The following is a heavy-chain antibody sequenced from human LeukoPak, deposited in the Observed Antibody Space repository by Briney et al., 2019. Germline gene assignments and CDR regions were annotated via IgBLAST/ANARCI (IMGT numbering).Heavy chain of an antibody. CDR1: GGTFSSYA. J-gene: IGHJ4*02. D-gene: IGHD6-19*01. CDR2: IIPILGIA. V-gene: IGHV1-69*04. CDR3: ARDLRAVAGTTDY. Sequence: GASVKVSCKASGGTFSSYAISWVRQAPGQXLXXXGRIIPILGIANYAQKFQGRVTITADKSTSTAYMELSSLRSEDTAVYYCARDLRAVAGTTDYWGQGTLVTVSS.